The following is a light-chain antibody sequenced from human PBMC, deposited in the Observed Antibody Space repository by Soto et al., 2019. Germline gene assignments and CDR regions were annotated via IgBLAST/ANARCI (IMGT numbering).Light chain of an antibody. V-gene: IGKV3-20*01. CDR3: QQYGSSGT. Sequence: EIVLTHSPATLSLSPCERATLSFRASQSVSSYLAWYQHKPGQAPRLLIYGASSRATGIPDRFSGSGSGTDFTLTISRLEPEDFAVYYCQQYGSSGTFGQGTKVDI. CDR1: QSVSSY. J-gene: IGKJ1*01. CDR2: GAS.